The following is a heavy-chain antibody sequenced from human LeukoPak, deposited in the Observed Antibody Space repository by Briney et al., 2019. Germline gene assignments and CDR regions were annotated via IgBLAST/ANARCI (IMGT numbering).Heavy chain of an antibody. CDR3: ARGVGDILRGVSFDP. Sequence: PGGSLRLSCAASGFTFSSYAMHWVRQAPGKGLEWVAVTSYDGSNKYYADSVKGRFTISRDNSKNTLFLQMNSLRPEDTAVYYCARGVGDILRGVSFDPWGQGTLVTVSS. CDR1: GFTFSSYA. D-gene: IGHD3-10*01. CDR2: TSYDGSNK. V-gene: IGHV3-30*01. J-gene: IGHJ5*02.